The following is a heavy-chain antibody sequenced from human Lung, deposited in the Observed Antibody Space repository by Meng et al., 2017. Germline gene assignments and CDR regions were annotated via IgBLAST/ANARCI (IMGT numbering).Heavy chain of an antibody. CDR2: INHSGST. D-gene: IGHD4-11*01. V-gene: IGHV4-34*01. CDR1: GGSFSDYY. Sequence: QVPLQQWGAVLLTPSETLSRTCVVSGGSFSDYYWSWIRQPPGKGLEWMGEINHSGSTNYNSSLESRATISVDTSQNNLSLKLSSVSAADSAVYYCARGPTTMANDFDYWGQGTLVTVSS. CDR3: ARGPTTMANDFDY. J-gene: IGHJ4*02.